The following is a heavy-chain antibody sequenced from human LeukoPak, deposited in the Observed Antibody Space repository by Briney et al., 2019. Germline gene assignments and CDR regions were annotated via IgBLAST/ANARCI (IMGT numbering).Heavy chain of an antibody. V-gene: IGHV4-59*01. CDR2: IYYSGST. CDR3: ARTSIIATPYYFDY. Sequence: SETLSLTWTVSGGSISSYYWSWIRQPPGKGLEWIGYIYYSGSTNYNPSLKSRVTISVDTSKNQFSLKLSSVTAADTAVYYCARTSIIATPYYFDYWGQGTLVTVSS. D-gene: IGHD1-26*01. CDR1: GGSISSYY. J-gene: IGHJ4*02.